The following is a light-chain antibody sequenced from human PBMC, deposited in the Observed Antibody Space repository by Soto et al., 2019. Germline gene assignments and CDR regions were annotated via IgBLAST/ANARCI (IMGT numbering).Light chain of an antibody. Sequence: SASVGDRVTISCRASQTINSWLAWYQQKPGKAPKLLIYDASSLESGVPSRFSGSGSGTEFTLTISSLQPDDFATYCCQQYNTYSWTFGQGTKVDIK. CDR3: QQYNTYSWT. V-gene: IGKV1-5*01. CDR1: QTINSW. J-gene: IGKJ1*01. CDR2: DAS.